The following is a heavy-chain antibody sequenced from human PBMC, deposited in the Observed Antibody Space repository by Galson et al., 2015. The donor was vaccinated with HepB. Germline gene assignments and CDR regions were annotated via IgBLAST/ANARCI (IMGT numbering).Heavy chain of an antibody. CDR1: GFTFSSYA. Sequence: SLRLSCAASGFTFSSYAMHWVRQAPGKGLEWVAVISYDGSNKYYADSVKGRFTISRDNSKNTLYLQMNSLRAEDTAVYYCARGGGTGLRRRAGDRKQMYYFDYWGQGTLVTVSS. CDR2: ISYDGSNK. V-gene: IGHV3-30*04. D-gene: IGHD5-12*01. J-gene: IGHJ4*02. CDR3: ARGGGTGLRRRAGDRKQMYYFDY.